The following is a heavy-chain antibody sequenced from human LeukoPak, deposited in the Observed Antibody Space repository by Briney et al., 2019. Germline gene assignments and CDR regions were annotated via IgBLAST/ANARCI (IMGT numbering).Heavy chain of an antibody. V-gene: IGHV3-20*04. D-gene: IGHD2-15*01. CDR2: INWNGGNT. J-gene: IGHJ4*02. CDR1: GLTFDGYG. Sequence: GGSLRLSCAASGLTFDGYGMSWARQAPGKGLECVSGINWNGGNTVYADSVKGRFTISRDNAKNSLYLQINSLRAEDTALYYCARATYCSVGACYFDYWGQGTLVTVSS. CDR3: ARATYCSVGACYFDY.